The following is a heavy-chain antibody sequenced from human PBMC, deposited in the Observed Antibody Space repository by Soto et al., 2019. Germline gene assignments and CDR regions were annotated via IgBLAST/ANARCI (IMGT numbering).Heavy chain of an antibody. CDR3: ARYDYNGYYFDY. D-gene: IGHD4-4*01. CDR2: INTSGGST. Sequence: ASVKVSCKASGYTFTSYYMHWVRQAPGQGLEWMGIINTSGGSTSYAQKFQGRVTMTRDTSTSTVYMELSSLKSEDTAVYYCARYDYNGYYFDYWGQGTMVIVSS. CDR1: GYTFTSYY. J-gene: IGHJ4*02. V-gene: IGHV1-46*01.